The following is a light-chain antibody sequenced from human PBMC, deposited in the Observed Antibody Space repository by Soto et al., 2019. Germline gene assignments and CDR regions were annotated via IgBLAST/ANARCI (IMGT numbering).Light chain of an antibody. Sequence: IPLTQSPSPLSASVGDRVTITCRASHDINSFLAWYQQIPGRAPKLLIYSASDRDTGIPARFSGSGSGTDCTLTISRLAPEDFEVYYCQQRNNWPWTFGQGTKVDIK. J-gene: IGKJ1*01. CDR1: HDINSF. CDR3: QQRNNWPWT. V-gene: IGKV1-9*01. CDR2: SAS.